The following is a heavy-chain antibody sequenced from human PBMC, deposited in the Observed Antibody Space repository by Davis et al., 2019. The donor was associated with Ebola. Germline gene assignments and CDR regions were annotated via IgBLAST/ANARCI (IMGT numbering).Heavy chain of an antibody. CDR2: ISWNSGSI. CDR3: AKDGIAVLDY. CDR1: GFTLDDYA. D-gene: IGHD6-19*01. V-gene: IGHV3-9*01. J-gene: IGHJ4*02. Sequence: GGSLRLSCAASGFTLDDYAMHWVRQAPGKALEWVSGISWNSGSIDYADSVKGRFTISRDNAKNSLHLQMKSLRAEDTAVYYCAKDGIAVLDYWGQGTLVTVSS.